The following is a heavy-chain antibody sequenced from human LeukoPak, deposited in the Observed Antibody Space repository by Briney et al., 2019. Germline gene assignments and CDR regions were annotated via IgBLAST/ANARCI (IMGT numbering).Heavy chain of an antibody. CDR1: GYTFTGYY. V-gene: IGHV1-18*04. J-gene: IGHJ6*03. CDR2: ISAYNGNT. Sequence: ASVKVSCKASGYTFTGYYMHWVRQAPGQGLEWMGWISAYNGNTNYAQKLQGRVTMTTDTSTSTAYMELRSLRSDDTAVYYCARVPSFSSSWGGYYYYYMDVWGKGTTVTVSS. D-gene: IGHD6-13*01. CDR3: ARVPSFSSSWGGYYYYYMDV.